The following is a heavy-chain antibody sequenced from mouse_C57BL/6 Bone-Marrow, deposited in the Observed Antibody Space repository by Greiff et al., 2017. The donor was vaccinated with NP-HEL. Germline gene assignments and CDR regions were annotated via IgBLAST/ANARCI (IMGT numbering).Heavy chain of an antibody. Sequence: VHVKQSGPELVKPGASVKISCKASGYTFTDYYMNWVRQSHGKSLEWIGDINPNNGGTSYNQKFKGKATLTVDKSSSTAYMELRSLTSEDSAVYYCARERYYYGPDYWGQGTTLTVSS. CDR3: ARERYYYGPDY. D-gene: IGHD1-1*01. V-gene: IGHV1-26*01. CDR2: INPNNGGT. J-gene: IGHJ2*01. CDR1: GYTFTDYY.